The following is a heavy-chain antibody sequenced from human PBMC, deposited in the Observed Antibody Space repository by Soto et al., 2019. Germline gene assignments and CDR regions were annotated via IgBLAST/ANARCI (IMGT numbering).Heavy chain of an antibody. V-gene: IGHV3-30-3*01. CDR1: GFTFSSYA. Sequence: QVQLVESGGGVVQPGRSLRLSCAASGFTFSSYAMHWVRQAPGKGLEWVAVISYDGSNKYYADSVKGRFTISRDNSKNTLYVQMNSLRAEDTAVYYCAREPYGSGLFDPWGQGTLVTVSS. CDR2: ISYDGSNK. J-gene: IGHJ5*02. D-gene: IGHD3-10*01. CDR3: AREPYGSGLFDP.